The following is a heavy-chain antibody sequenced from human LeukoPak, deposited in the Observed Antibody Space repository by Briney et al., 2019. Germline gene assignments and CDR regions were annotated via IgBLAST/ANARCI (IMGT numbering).Heavy chain of an antibody. V-gene: IGHV4-39*07. J-gene: IGHJ4*02. CDR3: ARVFTAAAGFDY. CDR1: GGSISSSSYY. CDR2: IYYSGST. D-gene: IGHD6-13*01. Sequence: SETLSLTCTVSGGSISSSSYYWGWVRQPPGKGLEWIGSIYYSGSTYYNPSLKSRVTISVDTSRNQFSLKLSSVTAADTAVYYCARVFTAAAGFDYWGQGTLVTVPS.